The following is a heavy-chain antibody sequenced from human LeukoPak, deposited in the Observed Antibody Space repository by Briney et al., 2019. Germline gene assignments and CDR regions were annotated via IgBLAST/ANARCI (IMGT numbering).Heavy chain of an antibody. Sequence: SQTLSLTCTVSGGSISSGSYYWSWIRQPAGKGLEWIGRIYTSGSTNYNPSLKSRVTISVDTSKNQFSLKLSSVTAADTAVYYCARDTPFYYDNRDDAFDIWGQGTIVTVSS. J-gene: IGHJ3*02. V-gene: IGHV4-61*02. CDR1: GGSISSGSYY. D-gene: IGHD3-22*01. CDR3: ARDTPFYYDNRDDAFDI. CDR2: IYTSGST.